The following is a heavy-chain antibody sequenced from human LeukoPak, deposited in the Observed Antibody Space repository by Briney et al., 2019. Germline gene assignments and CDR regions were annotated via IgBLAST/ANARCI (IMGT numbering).Heavy chain of an antibody. CDR3: AKAGHYGSGSYYSDY. D-gene: IGHD3-10*01. Sequence: GGSLRLSCAASGFTLSNHWMTWVRQAPGRGLEWLSTISGSGTTTYYVDSVKGRFTVSRDNSKNTLYLQMSSLRAGDTAVYYCAKAGHYGSGSYYSDYWGRGTLVTVSP. J-gene: IGHJ4*02. CDR1: GFTLSNHW. V-gene: IGHV3-23*01. CDR2: ISGSGTTT.